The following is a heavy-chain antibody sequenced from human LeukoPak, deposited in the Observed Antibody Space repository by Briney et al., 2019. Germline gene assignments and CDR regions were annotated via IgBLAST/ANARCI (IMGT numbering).Heavy chain of an antibody. CDR1: GFTFSSYA. D-gene: IGHD5-12*01. CDR3: VKLSPYSGYDY. Sequence: GGSLRLSCSASGFTFSSYAMHWVRQAPGKGLEYVSGISSNGGNTYYADSVKGTFTISRDNSKNTLYLQMSSLRAEDTAMYYCVKLSPYSGYDYWGQGTLVTVSS. CDR2: ISSNGGNT. V-gene: IGHV3-64D*09. J-gene: IGHJ4*02.